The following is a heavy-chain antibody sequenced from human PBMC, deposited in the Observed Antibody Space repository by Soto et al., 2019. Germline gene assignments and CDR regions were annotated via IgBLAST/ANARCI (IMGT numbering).Heavy chain of an antibody. CDR1: GGTFSGYA. J-gene: IGHJ4*02. V-gene: IGHV1-69*13. D-gene: IGHD3-22*01. CDR2: SIPIFGTP. Sequence: ASVKVSCKASGGTFSGYAITWLRQSPGQGLEWMGGSIPIFGTPNYAQQFQGRVTITADESTSTTYMELSSLRSEDTAVYYCARGDSPYYYDSSGYYNDYWGQGTPVTVSS. CDR3: ARGDSPYYYDSSGYYNDY.